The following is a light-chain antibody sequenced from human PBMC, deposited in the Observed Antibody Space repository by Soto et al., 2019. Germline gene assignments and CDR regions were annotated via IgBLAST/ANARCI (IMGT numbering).Light chain of an antibody. CDR1: QTVGKD. CDR2: GIS. CDR3: QQYNNWPLT. V-gene: IGKV3-15*01. Sequence: IVLTQSPATLSLSPGERASLSCRASQTVGKDLAWYQVRPGQAPRLLIYGISTRATDIPARFSGSGSGTEFTLTISSLQSEDFAVYYCQQYNNWPLTFGGGTKVEIK. J-gene: IGKJ4*01.